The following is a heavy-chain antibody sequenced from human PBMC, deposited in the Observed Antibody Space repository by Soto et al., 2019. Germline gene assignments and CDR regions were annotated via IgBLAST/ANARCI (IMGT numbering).Heavy chain of an antibody. V-gene: IGHV5-10-1*01. D-gene: IGHD3-16*01. CDR3: ARRVGGMDV. J-gene: IGHJ6*02. Sequence: ESLKLSCKASGYRFTSYYIIWVRQMAGKGLEWMGRIDPSDSNTKYSPSFQGHVTISLDKSITTAYLQWSSLRATDTARYFCARRVGGMDVWGQGTTVTVSS. CDR2: IDPSDSNT. CDR1: GYRFTSYY.